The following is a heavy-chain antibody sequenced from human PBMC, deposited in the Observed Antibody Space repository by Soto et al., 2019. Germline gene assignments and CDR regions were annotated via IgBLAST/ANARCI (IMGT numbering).Heavy chain of an antibody. CDR2: ISYDGSNK. CDR1: GYTFSSYG. CDR3: AKAGVAKYRKKSYGDYESWFEP. Sequence: QVQLVESGGGVVQPGRSLRLSCAASGYTFSSYGMHWVRQAPGKGLEWVAVISYDGSNKYYADSVKGRFTISRDNSKNTLYLQMTSMRAEEPAVYYCAKAGVAKYRKKSYGDYESWFEPWGQGTLVTVSS. V-gene: IGHV3-30*18. D-gene: IGHD4-17*01. J-gene: IGHJ5*02.